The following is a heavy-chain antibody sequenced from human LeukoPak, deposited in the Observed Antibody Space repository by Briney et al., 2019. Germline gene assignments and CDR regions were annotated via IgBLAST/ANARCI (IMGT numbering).Heavy chain of an antibody. D-gene: IGHD5-12*01. CDR1: GGSISSYY. V-gene: IGHV4-59*08. CDR2: IYYSGST. J-gene: IGHJ3*02. CDR3: ARHLQYSGYDHDAFDI. Sequence: SGTLSLTCTVSGGSISSYYWSWIRQPPGKGLEWIGYIYYSGSTNYNPSLKSRVTISVDTSKNQFSLKLSSVTAADTAVYYCARHLQYSGYDHDAFDIWGQGTMVTVSS.